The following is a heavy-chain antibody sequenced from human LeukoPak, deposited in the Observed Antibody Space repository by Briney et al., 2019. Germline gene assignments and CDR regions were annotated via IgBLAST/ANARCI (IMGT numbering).Heavy chain of an antibody. CDR1: GFTFSSYA. Sequence: QPGGSLRLSCAASGFTFSSYAMSWVRQAPGKGLEWVSTTSGNGVSTYYADSVKGRFTISRDNSKNTLYLQMNSLRAEDTALYYCAKEDWVRLRGEDYWGQGTLVTVSS. CDR3: AKEDWVRLRGEDY. D-gene: IGHD1-26*01. CDR2: TSGNGVST. J-gene: IGHJ4*02. V-gene: IGHV3-23*01.